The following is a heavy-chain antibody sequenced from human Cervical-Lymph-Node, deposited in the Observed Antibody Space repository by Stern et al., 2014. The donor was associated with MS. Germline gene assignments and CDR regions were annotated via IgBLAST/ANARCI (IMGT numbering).Heavy chain of an antibody. D-gene: IGHD1-1*01. CDR3: ARPPPRRKWDDPNYGMDV. V-gene: IGHV5-51*03. J-gene: IGHJ6*02. Sequence: VQLVQSGAEVKKPGESLKISCKGSGYTFTNNWIAWVRQMPGKGLEWMGIIYPDDSDIRYSPSLQGQVTISADKSIPPPYLQWRSLKAADSAVYYWARPPPRRKWDDPNYGMDVWGQGTTVTVSS. CDR2: IYPDDSDI. CDR1: GYTFTNNW.